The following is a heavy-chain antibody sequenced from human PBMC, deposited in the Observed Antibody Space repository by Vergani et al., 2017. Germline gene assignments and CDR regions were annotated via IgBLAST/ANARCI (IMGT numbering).Heavy chain of an antibody. J-gene: IGHJ4*02. V-gene: IGHV3-74*01. D-gene: IGHD6-19*01. CDR1: GFTFSSYW. CDR3: AKGAIAVVVPRVPYYFDY. Sequence: EVQLVESGGGLVQPGGSLRLSCAASGFTFSSYWMHWVRQAPGKGLVWVSRINSDGSSTSYADSVKGRFTISRDNAKNTLYLQMNSLRAEDTAVYYCAKGAIAVVVPRVPYYFDYWGQGTLVTVSS. CDR2: INSDGSST.